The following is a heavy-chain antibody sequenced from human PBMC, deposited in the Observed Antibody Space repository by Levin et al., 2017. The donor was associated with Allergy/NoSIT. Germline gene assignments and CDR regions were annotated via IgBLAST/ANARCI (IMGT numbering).Heavy chain of an antibody. Sequence: SGPTLVKPTQTLTLTCTFSGFSLSTSGVGVGWIRQPPGEALECLALIYWDNDKRYSPSLRSRLTITKDTSENQVVLTMTNMDPVDTATYFCAHRRGGYSWNGGYFDYWGQGILVSVSS. V-gene: IGHV2-5*02. D-gene: IGHD1-1*01. CDR3: AHRRGGYSWNGGYFDY. CDR1: GFSLSTSGVG. J-gene: IGHJ4*02. CDR2: IYWDNDK.